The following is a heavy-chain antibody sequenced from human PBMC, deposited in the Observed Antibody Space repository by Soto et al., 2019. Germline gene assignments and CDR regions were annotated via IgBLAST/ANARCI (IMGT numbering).Heavy chain of an antibody. Sequence: ASVKVSCKASGYIFTRYFVHWVRQAPGQGLEWMGWINPNSGGTNYAQKFQGWVTMTRDTSISTAYMELSRLRSDDTAVYYCARERRGYSGYSFDYWGQGTLVTVSS. V-gene: IGHV1-2*04. CDR2: INPNSGGT. CDR3: ARERRGYSGYSFDY. D-gene: IGHD5-12*01. CDR1: GYIFTRYF. J-gene: IGHJ4*02.